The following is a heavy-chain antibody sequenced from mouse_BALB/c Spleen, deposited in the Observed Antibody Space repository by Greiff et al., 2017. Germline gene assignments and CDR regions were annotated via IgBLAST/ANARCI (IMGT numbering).Heavy chain of an antibody. Sequence: DVQLVESGGGLVKPGGSLKLSCAASGFTFSDYYMYWVRQTPEKRLEWVATISDGGSYTYYPDSVKGRFTISRDNAKNNLYLQMSSLKSEDTAMYYCARALYYGNFFDYWGQGTTLTVSS. V-gene: IGHV5-4*02. CDR3: ARALYYGNFFDY. CDR2: ISDGGSYT. D-gene: IGHD2-1*01. CDR1: GFTFSDYY. J-gene: IGHJ2*01.